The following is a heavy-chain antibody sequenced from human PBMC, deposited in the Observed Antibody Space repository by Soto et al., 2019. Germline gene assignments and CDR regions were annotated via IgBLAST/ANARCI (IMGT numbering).Heavy chain of an antibody. CDR3: ARIQGYCSGGSCYYNWFDP. V-gene: IGHV2-70*01. Sequence: SGPTLVNPTQTLTLTFTFSGFSLSTCGMCVSWIRQPPGKALEWLALIDWDDDKYYSTSLKTRLTISKNTSKNQVVLTMTNMDPVDTATYYCARIQGYCSGGSCYYNWFDPWGQGTLVTVSS. CDR2: IDWDDDK. D-gene: IGHD2-15*01. J-gene: IGHJ5*02. CDR1: GFSLSTCGMC.